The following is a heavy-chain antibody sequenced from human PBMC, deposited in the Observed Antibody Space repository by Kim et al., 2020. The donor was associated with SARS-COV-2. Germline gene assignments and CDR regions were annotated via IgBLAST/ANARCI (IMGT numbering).Heavy chain of an antibody. Sequence: GGSLRLSCSASGFTFSSYAMHWVRQAPGKGLEYVSAISSNGGSTYYADSVKGRFTISRDNSKNTLYLQMSSLRAEDTAVYYCVKPTPKYCSGGSCEDYWGQGTLVTVSS. V-gene: IGHV3-64D*09. CDR2: ISSNGGST. CDR3: VKPTPKYCSGGSCEDY. CDR1: GFTFSSYA. D-gene: IGHD2-15*01. J-gene: IGHJ4*02.